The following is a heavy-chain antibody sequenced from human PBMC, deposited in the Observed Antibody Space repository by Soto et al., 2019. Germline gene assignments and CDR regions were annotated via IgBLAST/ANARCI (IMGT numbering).Heavy chain of an antibody. D-gene: IGHD6-19*01. J-gene: IGHJ6*02. V-gene: IGHV3-11*06. CDR2: ISSSSSYT. CDR1: GFTFSDYY. Sequence: LRLSCAASGFTFSDYYMSWIRQAPGKGLEWVSYISSSSSYTNYADSVKGRFTISRDNAKNSLYLQMNSLRAEDTAVYYCARGQAVAGRMDVWGQGTTVTVSS. CDR3: ARGQAVAGRMDV.